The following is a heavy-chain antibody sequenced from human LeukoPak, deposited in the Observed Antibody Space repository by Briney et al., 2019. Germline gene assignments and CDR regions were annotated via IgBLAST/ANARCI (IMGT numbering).Heavy chain of an antibody. D-gene: IGHD7-27*01. V-gene: IGHV4-39*07. J-gene: IGHJ4*02. Sequence: SETLSLTCTVSGGSISSSSYYWGWIRQPPEKGLEWIASIYYSGSTYYNPSLKSRVTISVDTSKNQFSLKLSSVTAADTAVYYCAREKLGSFDYWGQGTLVTVSS. CDR3: AREKLGSFDY. CDR1: GGSISSSSYY. CDR2: IYYSGST.